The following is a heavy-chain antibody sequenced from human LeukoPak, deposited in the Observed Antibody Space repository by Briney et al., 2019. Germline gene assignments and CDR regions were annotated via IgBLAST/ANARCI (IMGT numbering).Heavy chain of an antibody. D-gene: IGHD3-22*01. CDR1: GFTFNSYA. V-gene: IGHV3-23*01. J-gene: IGHJ4*02. CDR2: ISSGGIT. CDR3: AKPLNPDDPYASLDY. Sequence: GGSLRLSCAASGFTFNSYAMNWVLRAPGKGLEWVSTISSGGITYYADSVKGRFTISRDNSKNTLYLQMNTLRADDTALYYCAKPLNPDDPYASLDYWGQGTQVTVSS.